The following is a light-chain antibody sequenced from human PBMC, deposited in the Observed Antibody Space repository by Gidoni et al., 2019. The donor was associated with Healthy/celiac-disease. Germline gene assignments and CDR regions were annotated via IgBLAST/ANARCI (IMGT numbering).Light chain of an antibody. CDR1: QSISSY. CDR2: AAS. J-gene: IGKJ4*02. CDR3: QKSYSTPLT. Sequence: DIQMTQSPSSLSASVGDRVAITCRASQSISSYLHWYQQKPGKAPKLLIDAASSLQRGVPSRFSGSGSGTDFTLTSSSLQPEDFANYYCQKSYSTPLTFXGXTKVESK. V-gene: IGKV1-39*01.